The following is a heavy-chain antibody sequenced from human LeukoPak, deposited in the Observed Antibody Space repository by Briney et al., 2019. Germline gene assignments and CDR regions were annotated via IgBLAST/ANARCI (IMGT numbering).Heavy chain of an antibody. CDR1: GFIFSSYW. CDR3: AGSDTTGYSPREWDYWYFDL. J-gene: IGHJ2*01. V-gene: IGHV3-7*01. CDR2: IKQDGSEK. Sequence: GRSLRLSCAASGFIFSSYWMSWVRQAPGKGLEWVANIKQDGSEKYYVDSVKGRFTISRDNAKNSLYLQMNSLRAEDTAVYYCAGSDTTGYSPREWDYWYFDLWGRGTLVTVSS. D-gene: IGHD3-9*01.